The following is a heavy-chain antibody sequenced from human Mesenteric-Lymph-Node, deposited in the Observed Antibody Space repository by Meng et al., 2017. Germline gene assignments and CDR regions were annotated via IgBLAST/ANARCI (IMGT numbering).Heavy chain of an antibody. Sequence: SETLSLTCAVYGGSFSGYYWSWIRQPPGKGLEWIGEINHSGSTNYNPSLKSRVTISVDTSKNQFSLKLSSVTAADTAVYYCAREATTSGNPYFFDYWGQGSLVTVSS. J-gene: IGHJ4*02. CDR2: INHSGST. V-gene: IGHV4-34*01. D-gene: IGHD1-26*01. CDR3: AREATTSGNPYFFDY. CDR1: GGSFSGYY.